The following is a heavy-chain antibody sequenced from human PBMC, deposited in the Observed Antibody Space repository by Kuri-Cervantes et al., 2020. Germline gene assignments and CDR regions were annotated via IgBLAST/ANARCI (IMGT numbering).Heavy chain of an antibody. J-gene: IGHJ4*02. CDR1: GFTFSSYG. D-gene: IGHD5-24*01. CDR3: AKDGGDGYNSDLDY. V-gene: IGHV3-30*02. CDR2: IWYDGSNK. Sequence: GGSLRLSCAASGFTFSSYGMHWVRQAPGKGLEWVAVIWYDGSNKYYADSVKGRFTISRDNSKNTLYLQMNSLRAEDTAVYYCAKDGGDGYNSDLDYWGQGTLVTVSS.